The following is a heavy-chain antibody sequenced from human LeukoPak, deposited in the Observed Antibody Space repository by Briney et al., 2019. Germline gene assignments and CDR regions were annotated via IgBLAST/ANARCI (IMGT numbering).Heavy chain of an antibody. CDR2: ISSSSSTI. Sequence: GGSLSLSCAASGFTFSSYSMNWVRQAPGKGLEWVSYISSSSSTIYYADSVEGRFTISRDNAKNSLYLQMNSLRAEDTAVYYCARDSDRTAKYFDYWGQGTLVTVSS. CDR3: ARDSDRTAKYFDY. D-gene: IGHD5-18*01. V-gene: IGHV3-48*04. CDR1: GFTFSSYS. J-gene: IGHJ4*02.